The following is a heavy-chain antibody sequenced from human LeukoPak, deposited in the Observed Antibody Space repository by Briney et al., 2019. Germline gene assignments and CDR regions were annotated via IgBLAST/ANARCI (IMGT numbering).Heavy chain of an antibody. CDR3: ARESGGGNSDAFDI. J-gene: IGHJ3*02. CDR1: GGSFSGYY. D-gene: IGHD4-23*01. V-gene: IGHV4-34*01. Sequence: MPSETLSLTCAVYGGSFSGYYWSWIRQPPGKGLEWIGEINHSGSTNYNPSLKSRVTISVDTSKNQFSLKLSSVTAADTAVYYCARESGGGNSDAFDIWGQGTMVTVSS. CDR2: INHSGST.